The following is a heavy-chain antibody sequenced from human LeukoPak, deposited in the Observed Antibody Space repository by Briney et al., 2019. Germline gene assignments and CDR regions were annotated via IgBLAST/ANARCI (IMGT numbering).Heavy chain of an antibody. D-gene: IGHD3-22*01. V-gene: IGHV4-34*01. CDR3: ARGPTNMIAVENAFDV. CDR1: GGSFSGYY. CDR2: INHSGST. J-gene: IGHJ3*01. Sequence: SETLSLTCAVYGGSFSGYYWSWIRQPPGKGLEWIGEINHSGSTNYNPSLKSRVTISVDTSKNQFSLKLSSVTAADTAVYYCARGPTNMIAVENAFDVWGQGTMVTVSS.